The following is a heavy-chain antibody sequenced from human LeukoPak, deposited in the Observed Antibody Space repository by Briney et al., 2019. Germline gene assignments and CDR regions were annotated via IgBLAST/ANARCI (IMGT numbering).Heavy chain of an antibody. CDR2: IYYGGST. CDR3: ARRAHYTGSSCNPV. D-gene: IGHD2-15*01. V-gene: IGHV4-39*01. J-gene: IGHJ6*02. CDR1: GDSMSSSNYY. Sequence: SETLSLTCTVSGDSMSSSNYYWVWIRQPPGKGLEWIGSIYYGGSTYYNPSLKSRVTISLDTSKNQFSVKLSSVTAADTAVYYCARRAHYTGSSCNPVWGQGTTVTVSS.